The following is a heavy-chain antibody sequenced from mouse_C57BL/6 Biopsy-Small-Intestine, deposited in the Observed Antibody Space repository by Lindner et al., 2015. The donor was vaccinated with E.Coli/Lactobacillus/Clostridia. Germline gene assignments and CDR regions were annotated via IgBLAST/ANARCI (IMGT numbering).Heavy chain of an antibody. J-gene: IGHJ1*01. CDR2: IIPSLNIV. CDR3: AREAPYNDHYYYSGTDV. Sequence: SVKVSCKASGGTFNTYTISWVRQAPGQGPEWMGRIIPSLNIVKYAQKFQGRVTIIVDKSTDTVYMDLSSLRSEDTAVYYCAREAPYNDHYYYSGTDVWGQGTTVTVSS. D-gene: IGHD2-10*01. V-gene: IGHV1-53*01. CDR1: GGTFNTYT.